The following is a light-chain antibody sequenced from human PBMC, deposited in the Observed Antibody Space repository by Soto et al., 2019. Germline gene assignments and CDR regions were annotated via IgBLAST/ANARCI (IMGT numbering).Light chain of an antibody. J-gene: IGKJ1*01. CDR1: QSLEYSDGNSY. V-gene: IGKV2-30*01. CDR2: KAS. Sequence: EVVMTQSPLSLPVTLGEPASISCRSSQSLEYSDGNSYVNWFQQRPGQSPRRLIYKASNRDSGVPDRFSGSGSGTDFTPKISRVEAEDVGTYYCMQGTHWPWTFGQGTKVDIK. CDR3: MQGTHWPWT.